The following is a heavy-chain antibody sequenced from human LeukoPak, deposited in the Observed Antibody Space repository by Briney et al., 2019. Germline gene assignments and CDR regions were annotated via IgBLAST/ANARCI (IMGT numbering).Heavy chain of an antibody. CDR1: GFTFSSYS. CDR3: AKPPGTAAL. CDR2: ISSSSSYI. Sequence: PGGSLRLSCAVSGFTFSSYSMNWVRQAPGKGLEWVSSISSSSSYIFYADSVKGRFTISRDNVKNSLYLQMNSLRDEDTAVYYCAKPPGTAALWGQGTMVTVSS. D-gene: IGHD6-25*01. J-gene: IGHJ3*01. V-gene: IGHV3-21*01.